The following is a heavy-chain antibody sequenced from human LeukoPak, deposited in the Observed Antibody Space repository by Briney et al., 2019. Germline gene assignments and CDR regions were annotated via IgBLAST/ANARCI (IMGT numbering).Heavy chain of an antibody. D-gene: IGHD4-11*01. Sequence: ASVKVSCKVSGYTLTELSMHWVRQAPGKGLEWMGGFDPEDGETIYAQKFQGRVTMTEDTSTDTAYMELRSLRSDDTAVYYCARGLQENLAWLQAFTAFDIWGQGTMVTVSS. CDR1: GYTLTELS. CDR3: ARGLQENLAWLQAFTAFDI. V-gene: IGHV1-24*01. J-gene: IGHJ3*02. CDR2: FDPEDGET.